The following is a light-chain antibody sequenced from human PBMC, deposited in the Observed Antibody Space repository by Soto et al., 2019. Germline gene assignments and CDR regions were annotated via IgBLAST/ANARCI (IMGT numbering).Light chain of an antibody. V-gene: IGKV1-9*01. J-gene: IGKJ5*01. CDR3: HSRA. CDR2: AAS. Sequence: IQLTQSPSSLSASVGDRVTITCRASQGISNYLGWYQQKPGKAPKLLIYAASTLQTGVPSRSSGSGSETEFTLTISRLQPDDFATYFCHSRAFGQGTRLEIK. CDR1: QGISNY.